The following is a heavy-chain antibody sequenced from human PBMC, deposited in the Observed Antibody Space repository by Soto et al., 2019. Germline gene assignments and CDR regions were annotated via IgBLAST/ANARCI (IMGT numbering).Heavy chain of an antibody. Sequence: GGSLRLSCAASGFPFSNYWMHWVRQAPGKGLVWVSQINNDGSRTMYADSVKGRFTISRDTSNNQVSLHLNSVTPDDTAVYYCARLIGNSWLDSWGQGTLVTVSS. CDR3: ARLIGNSWLDS. D-gene: IGHD3-16*01. J-gene: IGHJ5*01. CDR2: INNDGSRT. CDR1: GFPFSNYW. V-gene: IGHV3-74*03.